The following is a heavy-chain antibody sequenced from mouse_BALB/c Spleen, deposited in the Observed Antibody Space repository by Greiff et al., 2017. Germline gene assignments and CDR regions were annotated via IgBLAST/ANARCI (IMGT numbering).Heavy chain of an antibody. V-gene: IGHV14-3*02. D-gene: IGHD1-1*01. CDR2: IDPANGNT. J-gene: IGHJ4*01. CDR3: ARGALYYGSGYAMDY. Sequence: EVQLQQSGAELVKPGASVKLSCTASGFNIKDSYLHWVKQRPEQGLEWIGRIDPANGNTKYDPKFQGKATITADTSSNTAYLQLSSLTSEDTAVYYCARGALYYGSGYAMDYWGQGTSVTVSA. CDR1: GFNIKDSY.